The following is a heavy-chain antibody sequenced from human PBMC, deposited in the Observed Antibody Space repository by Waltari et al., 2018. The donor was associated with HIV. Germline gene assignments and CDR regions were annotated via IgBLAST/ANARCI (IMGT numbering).Heavy chain of an antibody. CDR1: GYTFIGYY. Sequence: QVHLVQSGAEVKKPGASVKVSCKASGYTFIGYYLHWVRQAPGQGLEWMGRINPNSGGTNYGQKFQGRVTMTRDTSITTAYMELSRLRSDDTAVYYCASFDYYGSGSYRGLDAFDIWGQGTMVTVSS. CDR3: ASFDYYGSGSYRGLDAFDI. J-gene: IGHJ3*02. V-gene: IGHV1-2*06. D-gene: IGHD3-10*01. CDR2: INPNSGGT.